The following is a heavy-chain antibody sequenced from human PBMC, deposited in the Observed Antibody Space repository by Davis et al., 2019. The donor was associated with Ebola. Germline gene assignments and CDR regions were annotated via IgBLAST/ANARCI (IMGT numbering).Heavy chain of an antibody. CDR2: MNPNSGNT. CDR1: GYTFTSYD. Sequence: ASVTVSCKASGYTFTSYDINWVRQATGQGLEWMGWMNPNSGNTGYAQKFQGRVTMTRNTSISTAYMELSSLRSEDTAVYYCARALSSSSWYLYYYYYYGMDVWGQGTTVTVSS. J-gene: IGHJ6*02. CDR3: ARALSSSSWYLYYYYYYGMDV. D-gene: IGHD6-13*01. V-gene: IGHV1-8*01.